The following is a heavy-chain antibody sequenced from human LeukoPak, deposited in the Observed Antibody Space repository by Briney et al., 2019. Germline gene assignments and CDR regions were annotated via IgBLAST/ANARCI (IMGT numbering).Heavy chain of an antibody. V-gene: IGHV3-30*18. D-gene: IGHD3-9*01. J-gene: IGHJ4*02. CDR3: AKNRDILTGYRIYYFDY. CDR1: GFTFSSYS. Sequence: GGSLRLSCAASGFTFSSYSMNWVRQAPGKGLEWVAVISYDGSNKYYADSVKGRFTISRDNSKNTLYLQMNSLRAEDTAVYYCAKNRDILTGYRIYYFDYWGQGTLVTVSS. CDR2: ISYDGSNK.